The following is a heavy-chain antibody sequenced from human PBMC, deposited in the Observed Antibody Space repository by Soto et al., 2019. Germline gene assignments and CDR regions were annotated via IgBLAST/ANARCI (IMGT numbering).Heavy chain of an antibody. V-gene: IGHV3-11*05. CDR3: AKESLGRHFVFDY. Sequence: PGGSLRLSCAASGSSFRDYYMSWIRQSPGKGLEWLSYITSSSSYTHYADSVKGRFTISRDNAKNSLYLQMNSLRAEDTAVYHCAKESLGRHFVFDYRGQGTSVTVSS. CDR1: GSSFRDYY. CDR2: ITSSSSYT. J-gene: IGHJ4*02. D-gene: IGHD3-3*02.